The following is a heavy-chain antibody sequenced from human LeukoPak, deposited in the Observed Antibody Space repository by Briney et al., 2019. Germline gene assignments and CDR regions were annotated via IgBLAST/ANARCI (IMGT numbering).Heavy chain of an antibody. CDR1: GGSISSYY. CDR3: ARHIVVVPAAIFWFDP. V-gene: IGHV4-4*09. CDR2: IYTSGST. J-gene: IGHJ5*02. Sequence: SETLPLTCTVSGGSISSYYWSWIRQPPGKGLEWIGYIYTSGSTNYNPSLKSRVTISVDTSKNQFSLKLSSVTAADTAVYYCARHIVVVPAAIFWFDPWGQGTLVTVSS. D-gene: IGHD2-2*02.